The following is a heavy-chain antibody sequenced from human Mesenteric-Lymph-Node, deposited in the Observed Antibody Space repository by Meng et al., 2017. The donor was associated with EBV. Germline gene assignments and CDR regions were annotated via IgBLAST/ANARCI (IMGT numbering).Heavy chain of an antibody. CDR3: ARRQGVFGNYNWFDP. CDR2: IYWDGAR. Sequence: QITLKESGPTLVKPTXTLTLTFTFSGFSLIANKVGVGWIRQPPGKALEWLALIYWDGARRYNPSLQNRLTITEDSSKNQVVLTLTNMDPVDTATYYCARRQGVFGNYNWFDPWGQGTLVTVSS. V-gene: IGHV2-5*02. CDR1: GFSLIANKVG. D-gene: IGHD6-13*01. J-gene: IGHJ5*02.